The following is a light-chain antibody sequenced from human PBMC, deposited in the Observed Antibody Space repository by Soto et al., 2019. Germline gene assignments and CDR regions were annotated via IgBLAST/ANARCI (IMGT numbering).Light chain of an antibody. V-gene: IGKV3-15*01. CDR3: HQYSNWPYT. Sequence: EMVMTQSPATLSLSPGERATLSCRASQGVSNSYLAWYQQKPGQAPRLLIYGISTRAAGIPARFSGSGSGPEFTLTITSLQSEDFAVYYCHQYSNWPYTFGQGTKLEIK. CDR1: QGVSNSY. CDR2: GIS. J-gene: IGKJ2*01.